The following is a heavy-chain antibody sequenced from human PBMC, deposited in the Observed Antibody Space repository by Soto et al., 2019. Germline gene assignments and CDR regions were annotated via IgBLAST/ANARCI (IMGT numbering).Heavy chain of an antibody. J-gene: IGHJ4*02. CDR3: ASVWFVEFVYQFDY. Sequence: QVQLVQSGAEVKKPGASVKVSCKPSGYTFTSYGITWVRQAPGQGLEWMGWISAYNGNTNYAQKFQGRVTMTTDTSTSTAYLELRSLGSDDTAVYYCASVWFVEFVYQFDYLCQGTLVTFSS. V-gene: IGHV1-18*01. D-gene: IGHD3-10*01. CDR2: ISAYNGNT. CDR1: GYTFTSYG.